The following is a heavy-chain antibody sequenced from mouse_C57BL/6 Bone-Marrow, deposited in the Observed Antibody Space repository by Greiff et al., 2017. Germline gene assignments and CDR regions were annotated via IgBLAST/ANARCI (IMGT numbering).Heavy chain of an antibody. D-gene: IGHD2-5*01. Sequence: QVQLQQPGAELVMPGASVKLSCKASGYTFTSYWMHWVKQRPGQGLEWIGEIDPSDSYTNYNQKFKGKSTFTVDKSTRTAYMQLSSLTSEDSAVYYCARSNYVPFAYWGQGTLVTVSA. CDR2: IDPSDSYT. CDR1: GYTFTSYW. V-gene: IGHV1-69*01. CDR3: ARSNYVPFAY. J-gene: IGHJ3*01.